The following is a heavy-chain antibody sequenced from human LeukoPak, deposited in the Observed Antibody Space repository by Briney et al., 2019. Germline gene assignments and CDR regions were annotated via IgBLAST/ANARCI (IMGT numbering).Heavy chain of an antibody. D-gene: IGHD2-2*02. CDR2: IYSGGST. J-gene: IGHJ3*02. CDR3: AKVAIPAPGAFDI. CDR1: GFTFDDYA. Sequence: GGYLRLSCAASGFTFDDYAMHWVRQAPGKGLEWVSVIYSGGSTYYADSVKGRFTISRDNSKNTLYLQMNSLRAEDTAVYYCAKVAIPAPGAFDIWGQGTMVTVSS. V-gene: IGHV3-23*03.